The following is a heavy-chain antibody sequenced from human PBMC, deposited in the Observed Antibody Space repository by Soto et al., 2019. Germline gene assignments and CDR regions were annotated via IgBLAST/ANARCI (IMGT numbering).Heavy chain of an antibody. CDR1: GFTFTSSA. V-gene: IGHV1-58*01. Sequence: SVKVSCKASGFTFTSSAVQWVRQARGQRLEWIGWIVVGSGNTNYAQKFQERVTITRDMSTSTAYMELSSLRSEDTAVYYCAAANYDILTGYYSQEYYFDYWGQGTLVTVSS. CDR3: AAANYDILTGYYSQEYYFDY. J-gene: IGHJ4*02. D-gene: IGHD3-9*01. CDR2: IVVGSGNT.